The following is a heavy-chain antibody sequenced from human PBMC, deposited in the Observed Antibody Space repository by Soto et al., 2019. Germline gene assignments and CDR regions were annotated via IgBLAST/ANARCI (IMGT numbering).Heavy chain of an antibody. D-gene: IGHD3-10*01. CDR2: IYWDDDK. CDR3: AHRRYLVRVFIPSQITWFDP. V-gene: IGHV2-5*02. Sequence: QITLKESGPTLVKPTQTLTLTCTFSGFSLSTSGVGVGWFRQPPGKALEWLALIYWDDDKRYSPSLKSRLTITKDTSKNQVVLTMTNMDPVDTATYYCAHRRYLVRVFIPSQITWFDPWGQGTLVTVSS. J-gene: IGHJ5*02. CDR1: GFSLSTSGVG.